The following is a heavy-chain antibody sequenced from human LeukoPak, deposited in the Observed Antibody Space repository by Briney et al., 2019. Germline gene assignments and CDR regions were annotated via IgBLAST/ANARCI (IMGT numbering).Heavy chain of an antibody. J-gene: IGHJ4*02. CDR3: ARGRVYDSSGYYDDY. Sequence: ASVKVSCKASGYTFTGYYLHWVRQAPGQGLEWMGWINPNSGGTNYAQKFQGRVTMTRDTSISTAYMELSRLRSDDTAVYYCARGRVYDSSGYYDDYWGQGTLVTVSS. V-gene: IGHV1-2*02. CDR1: GYTFTGYY. CDR2: INPNSGGT. D-gene: IGHD3-22*01.